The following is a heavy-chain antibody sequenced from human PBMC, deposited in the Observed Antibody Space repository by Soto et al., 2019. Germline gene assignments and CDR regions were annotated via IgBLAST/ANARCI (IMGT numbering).Heavy chain of an antibody. V-gene: IGHV4-59*01. Sequence: GTLSLTCTVSGGSISSYYWSWIRQPPGKGLEWIGYIYYSGSTNYNPSLKSRVTISVDTSKTQFSLKLSSVTAADTAVYYCASFPLMGSISSSPYFDYWGQGTLVTVSS. CDR3: ASFPLMGSISSSPYFDY. J-gene: IGHJ4*02. CDR2: IYYSGST. CDR1: GGSISSYY. D-gene: IGHD6-6*01.